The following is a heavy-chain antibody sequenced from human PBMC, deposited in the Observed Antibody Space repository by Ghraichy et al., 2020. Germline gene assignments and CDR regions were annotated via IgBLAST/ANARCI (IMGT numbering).Heavy chain of an antibody. CDR1: GGSVSSGSYY. D-gene: IGHD5-18*01. Sequence: SETLSLTCTVSGGSVSSGSYYWSWIRQPPGKGLEWIGYIYYSGSTNYNPSLKSRVTISVDTSKNQFSLKLSSVTAADTAVYYCAREVRYSYGPFDYWGQGTLVTVSS. CDR2: IYYSGST. CDR3: AREVRYSYGPFDY. V-gene: IGHV4-61*01. J-gene: IGHJ4*02.